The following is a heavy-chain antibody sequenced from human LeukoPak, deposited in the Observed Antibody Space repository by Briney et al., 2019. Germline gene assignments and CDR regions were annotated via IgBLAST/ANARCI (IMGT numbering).Heavy chain of an antibody. CDR3: AVVVPAAFDY. CDR2: ISSSSSYI. V-gene: IGHV3-21*01. Sequence: GGSLRLSCAASGFTLSSYSMNWVRQAPGKGLEWVSSISSSSSYIYYADSVKGRFTISRDNAKNSLYLQMNSLRAEDTAAYYCAVVVPAAFDYWGQGTLVTVSS. J-gene: IGHJ4*02. D-gene: IGHD2-2*01. CDR1: GFTLSSYS.